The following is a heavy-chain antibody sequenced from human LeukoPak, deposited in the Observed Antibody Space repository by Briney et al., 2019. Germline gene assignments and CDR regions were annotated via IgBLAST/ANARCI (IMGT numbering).Heavy chain of an antibody. Sequence: GESLQISCKGSGYSFTSYWIGWVRQMPGKGLEWMRIIYPGDSDTRYSPSFQGQVTMSADKSISTAYLQWSSLKASDTAMYYCARDTDAYYYGSGSSGPWGQGTLVTVSS. CDR3: ARDTDAYYYGSGSSGP. V-gene: IGHV5-51*01. D-gene: IGHD3-10*01. CDR2: IYPGDSDT. J-gene: IGHJ5*02. CDR1: GYSFTSYW.